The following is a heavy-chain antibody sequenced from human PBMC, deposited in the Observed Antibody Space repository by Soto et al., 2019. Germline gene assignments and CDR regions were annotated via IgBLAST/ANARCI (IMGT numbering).Heavy chain of an antibody. D-gene: IGHD6-13*01. CDR1: GGSISTSNW. V-gene: IGHV4-4*02. J-gene: IGHJ4*02. CDR3: ARARATIAAAAIFDC. CDR2: VYRTGST. Sequence: QVQLQESGPGLVKPSGTLSLTCAVSGGSISTSNWWSWVRQPPGKGLVWIGEVYRTGSTTYNPSLESRLTIAVDKSKNQFSLKLTSVTAAVTAVYYCARARATIAAAAIFDCWGQGTLVTVSS.